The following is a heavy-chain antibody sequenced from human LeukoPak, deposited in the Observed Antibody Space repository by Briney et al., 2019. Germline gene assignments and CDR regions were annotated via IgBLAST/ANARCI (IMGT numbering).Heavy chain of an antibody. CDR1: GFTFSSYE. V-gene: IGHV3-48*03. Sequence: PGGSLRLSCAASGFTFSSYEMNWVRQAPGKGLEWVSYISSSGSTIYYADSVKGRFTISRDNAKNSLYLQMNSLRAEDTAVYYCAWEVEMAHVDYWGQGTLVTVSS. J-gene: IGHJ4*02. D-gene: IGHD5-24*01. CDR2: ISSSGSTI. CDR3: AWEVEMAHVDY.